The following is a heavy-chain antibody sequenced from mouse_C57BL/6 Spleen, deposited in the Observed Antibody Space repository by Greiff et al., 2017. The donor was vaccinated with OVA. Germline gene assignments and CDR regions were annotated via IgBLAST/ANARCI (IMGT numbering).Heavy chain of an antibody. CDR3: ARNMDSNSWGY. Sequence: QVQLQQPGAELVKPGASVKLSCKASGYTFTSYWMQWVKPRPGQGLEWIGEIDPSDSYTKYHQKLKGQATLTVDTSSSAAYMQLSSLTSEDSAVYYCARNMDSNSWGYWGQGTTLTVSS. CDR1: GYTFTSYW. V-gene: IGHV1-50*01. CDR2: IDPSDSYT. J-gene: IGHJ2*01. D-gene: IGHD2-5*01.